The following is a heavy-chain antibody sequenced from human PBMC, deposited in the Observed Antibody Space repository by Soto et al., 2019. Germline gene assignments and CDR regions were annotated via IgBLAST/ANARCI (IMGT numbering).Heavy chain of an antibody. CDR1: GFSISNSSYY. CDR3: ARHGSN. J-gene: IGHJ4*02. V-gene: IGHV4-39*01. Sequence: QLQLQESGPGLVKPSETLSLTCTVSGFSISNSSYYWGWIRRPPGKGLEWIGTIYYSGITYYNPSLKSRVTISVDTSKNQFSMKLTSVTAADTAVYYCARHGSNWGQGTLVTVSS. CDR2: IYYSGIT.